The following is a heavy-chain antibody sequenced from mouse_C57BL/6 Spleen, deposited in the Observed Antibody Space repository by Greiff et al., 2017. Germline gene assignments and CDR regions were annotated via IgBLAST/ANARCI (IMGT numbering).Heavy chain of an antibody. V-gene: IGHV1-61*01. D-gene: IGHD1-1*01. CDR1: GYTFTSYW. CDR3: ARRYYGSSAWYFDV. CDR2: IYPSDSET. Sequence: QVQLQQPGAELVRPGSSVKLSCKASGYTFTSYWMDWVKQRPGQGLEWIGIIYPSDSETHYNQKFKDKATLTVDKSSSTAYMQLSSLTSGDSAVYYCARRYYGSSAWYFDVWGTGTTVTVSS. J-gene: IGHJ1*03.